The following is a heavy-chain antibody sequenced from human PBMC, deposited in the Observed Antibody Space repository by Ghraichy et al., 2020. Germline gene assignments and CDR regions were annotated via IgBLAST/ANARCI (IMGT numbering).Heavy chain of an antibody. CDR3: ALSRALREPSLGMDV. Sequence: SQTLSLTCTVSGGSISSSSYYWGWIRQPPGKGLEWIGSIYYSGSTYYNPSLKSRVTISVDTSKNQFSLKLSSVTAADTAVYYCALSRALREPSLGMDVWGQGTTVTVSS. CDR1: GGSISSSSYY. D-gene: IGHD1-14*01. J-gene: IGHJ6*02. V-gene: IGHV4-39*01. CDR2: IYYSGST.